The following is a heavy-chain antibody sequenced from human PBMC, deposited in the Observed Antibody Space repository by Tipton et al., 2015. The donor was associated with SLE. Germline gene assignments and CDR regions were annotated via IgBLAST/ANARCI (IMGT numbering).Heavy chain of an antibody. CDR2: ISSSGSTI. Sequence: SLRLSCAASGFTFSSYEMNWVRQAPGKGLEWVSYISSSGSTIYYADSVKGRFTISRDNAKNSLYPQMNSLRAEDTAVYYCARSYYYYYYYMDVWGKGTTVTVSS. V-gene: IGHV3-48*03. J-gene: IGHJ6*03. CDR3: ARSYYYYYYYMDV. CDR1: GFTFSSYE.